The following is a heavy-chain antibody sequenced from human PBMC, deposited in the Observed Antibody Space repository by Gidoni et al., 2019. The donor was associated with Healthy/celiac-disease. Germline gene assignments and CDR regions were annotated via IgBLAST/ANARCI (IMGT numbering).Heavy chain of an antibody. V-gene: IGHV5-10-1*03. Sequence: EVQLVQSGAEVKKPGESLRISCKGSGYSFTSYWISWVRQMPGKGLEWMGRIDPSDSYTNYSPSFQGHVTSSADKSISTAYLQWSSLKASDTAMYYCARDPHGSGRGGNWFDPWGQGTLVTVSS. CDR1: GYSFTSYW. CDR2: IDPSDSYT. J-gene: IGHJ5*02. CDR3: ARDPHGSGRGGNWFDP. D-gene: IGHD3-10*01.